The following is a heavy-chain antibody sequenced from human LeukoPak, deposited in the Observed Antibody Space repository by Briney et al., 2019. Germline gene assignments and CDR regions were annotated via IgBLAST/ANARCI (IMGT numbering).Heavy chain of an antibody. CDR2: ISGSDYT. CDR3: AKSRNFYYYFMGV. V-gene: IGHV3-23*01. CDR1: GFTFSSYG. Sequence: GGSLRLSCAASGFTFSSYGMIWVRQAPGKGLEWVSGISGSDYTDHADSVKGRFTISRDNSKNTLYLQMNSLRAEDTALYYCAKSRNFYYYFMGVSGRGTKVTISS. J-gene: IGHJ6*03.